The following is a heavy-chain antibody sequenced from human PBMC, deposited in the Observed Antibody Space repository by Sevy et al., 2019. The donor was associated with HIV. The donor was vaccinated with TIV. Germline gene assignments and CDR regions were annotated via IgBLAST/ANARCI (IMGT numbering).Heavy chain of an antibody. D-gene: IGHD3-16*01. Sequence: GGSLRLSCAASGFTFSGSAMHWVRQASGKGLEWVGRIRSKANSYATAYAASVKGRFTISRNDSKNTGYLHMNSLKTEDTAVYYGTTLGITFGGVARDFDYWGQGTLVTVSS. J-gene: IGHJ4*02. V-gene: IGHV3-73*01. CDR3: TTLGITFGGVARDFDY. CDR2: IRSKANSYAT. CDR1: GFTFSGSA.